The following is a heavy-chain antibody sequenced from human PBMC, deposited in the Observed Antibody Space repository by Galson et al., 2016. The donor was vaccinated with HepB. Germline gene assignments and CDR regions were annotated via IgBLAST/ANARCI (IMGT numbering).Heavy chain of an antibody. CDR3: VKSVQLGRGFVT. V-gene: IGHV6-1*01. CDR1: GDSVSNNIDG. Sequence: CAISGDSVSNNIDGWHWIRQSPSGGLEWLGRTYYRTEWRYDYATSLLSRISINPDTSKNQFSLHLNFVTPEDTGVYYCVKSVQLGRGFVTWGQGTLVTVSS. CDR2: TYYRTEWRY. D-gene: IGHD2-2*01. J-gene: IGHJ4*02.